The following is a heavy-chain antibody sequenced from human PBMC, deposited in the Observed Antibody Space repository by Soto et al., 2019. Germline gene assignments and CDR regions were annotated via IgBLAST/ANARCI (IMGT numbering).Heavy chain of an antibody. CDR1: GYPISSSNW. V-gene: IGHV4-28*01. CDR2: IYYSGTT. Sequence: PSETLSLTCAVSGYPISSSNWWGWIRQPPGKGLEWIGYIYYSGTTYYNPSLKSRVTMSVDTSKNQFSLKLTSVTAVDTAVYYCARREIQGPIDYRGQGTLVTVS. D-gene: IGHD1-26*01. CDR3: ARREIQGPIDY. J-gene: IGHJ4*02.